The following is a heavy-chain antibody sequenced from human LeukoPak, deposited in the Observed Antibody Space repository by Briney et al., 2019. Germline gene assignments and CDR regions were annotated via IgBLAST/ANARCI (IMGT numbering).Heavy chain of an antibody. CDR2: ISPSGST. Sequence: SGTLSLTCAVSGASISSSNWWNWVRQPPGKGLEWIGEISPSGSTNYNPSLKSRVTMSVDKSKNQFSLNLSSVTAADTAVYYCARGDNWLFDCWGQGTLVTVSS. V-gene: IGHV4-4*02. CDR1: GASISSSNW. J-gene: IGHJ4*02. CDR3: ARGDNWLFDC. D-gene: IGHD1-20*01.